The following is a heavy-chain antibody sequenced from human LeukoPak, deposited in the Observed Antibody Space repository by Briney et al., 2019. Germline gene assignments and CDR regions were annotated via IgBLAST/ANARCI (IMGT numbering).Heavy chain of an antibody. D-gene: IGHD5-18*01. J-gene: IGHJ4*02. CDR3: ARDVGYSYGPAGY. V-gene: IGHV4-39*07. CDR1: GGSISSGTYY. CDR2: IYHSGST. Sequence: SETLSLTCTVSGGSISSGTYYWAWIRQPPGRGLEWIGTIYHSGSTYYNPSLKTRVTISVDTSKNQFSLKLTSVTAADTAVYYCARDVGYSYGPAGYWGQGTLVTVSS.